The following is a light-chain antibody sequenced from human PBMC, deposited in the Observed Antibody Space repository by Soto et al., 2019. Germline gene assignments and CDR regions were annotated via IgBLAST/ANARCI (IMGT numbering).Light chain of an antibody. CDR2: DVT. Sequence: QSVLTQPRSVSGSPGQSVTISCTGTSSDVGGYNYVSWYQQHPHKAPKLMIYDVTKRPSGVPDRFSGSKSGNTASLTISGLQAEDEADYYCCSYAGTYTWVFGGGTQLTVL. CDR3: CSYAGTYTWV. CDR1: SSDVGGYNY. J-gene: IGLJ3*02. V-gene: IGLV2-11*01.